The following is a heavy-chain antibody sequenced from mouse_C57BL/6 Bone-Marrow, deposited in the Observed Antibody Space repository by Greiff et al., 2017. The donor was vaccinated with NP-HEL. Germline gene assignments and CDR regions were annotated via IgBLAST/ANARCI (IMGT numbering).Heavy chain of an antibody. CDR2: INPSNGGT. J-gene: IGHJ4*01. CDR1: GYTFTGYW. Sequence: QVQLQQPGTEMVKPGASVKLSCKASGYTFTGYWMHWVKQRPGQGLEWIGNINPSNGGTNYNEKFKSKATLTVDKSSSTAYMQLSSLTSEDSAVYYCASPTVVEGAMDYWGQGTSVTVSS. D-gene: IGHD1-1*01. V-gene: IGHV1-53*01. CDR3: ASPTVVEGAMDY.